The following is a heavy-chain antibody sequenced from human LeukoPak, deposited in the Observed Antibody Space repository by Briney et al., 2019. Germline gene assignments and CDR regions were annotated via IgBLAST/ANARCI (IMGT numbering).Heavy chain of an antibody. CDR2: ISYDGSNK. J-gene: IGHJ4*02. D-gene: IGHD4-17*01. CDR1: GFTFSSYA. Sequence: GGSLRLSCAASGFTFSSYAMHWVRQAPGKGLEWVAVISYDGSNKYYADSVKGRFTISRDNSKNTLYLQMNSLRAEDTAVYYCAREFRPYGDYGPFDYWGQGTLVTVSS. CDR3: AREFRPYGDYGPFDY. V-gene: IGHV3-30-3*01.